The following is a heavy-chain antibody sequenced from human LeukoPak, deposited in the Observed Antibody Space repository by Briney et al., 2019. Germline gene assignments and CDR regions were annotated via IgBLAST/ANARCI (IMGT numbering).Heavy chain of an antibody. D-gene: IGHD5-12*01. V-gene: IGHV3-48*01. CDR2: ISDSGAM. Sequence: GGSLRLSCAASGFTFSTYSMKWVRQAPGKGPEWVSYISDSGAMYYAVSVRGRFPISRENAQNSLFLQMNSLRAEDTAVYYCARDGGYRGYDADCWGQGTLVTVSS. J-gene: IGHJ4*02. CDR3: ARDGGYRGYDADC. CDR1: GFTFSTYS.